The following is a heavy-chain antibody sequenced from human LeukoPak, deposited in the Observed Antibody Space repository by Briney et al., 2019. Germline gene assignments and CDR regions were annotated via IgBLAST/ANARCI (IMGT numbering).Heavy chain of an antibody. CDR3: ASTPSSSWYSGWFDP. Sequence: SETLSLTCTVSGGSISSYYWSWIRQPAGKGLEWIGRIYTSGSTNYNPSLKSRVTMSVDTSKNQFSLKLSSVTAADTAVYYCASTPSSSWYSGWFDPWGQGTLVTVS. J-gene: IGHJ5*02. CDR2: IYTSGST. CDR1: GGSISSYY. V-gene: IGHV4-4*07. D-gene: IGHD6-13*01.